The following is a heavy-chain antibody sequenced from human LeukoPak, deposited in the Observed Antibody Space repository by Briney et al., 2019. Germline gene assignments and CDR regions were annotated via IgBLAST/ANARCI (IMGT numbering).Heavy chain of an antibody. CDR3: AKEGDGPFDY. CDR1: GFTFDDYA. V-gene: IGHV3-9*01. D-gene: IGHD5-24*01. J-gene: IGHJ4*02. CDR2: ISWNSGSI. Sequence: GGSLRLSCVASGFTFDDYAMHWVRQAPGKGLEWVSGISWNSGSIGYADSVKGRFTISRDNAKNSLYLQMNSLRAEDTALYYCAKEGDGPFDYWGQGTLVTVPS.